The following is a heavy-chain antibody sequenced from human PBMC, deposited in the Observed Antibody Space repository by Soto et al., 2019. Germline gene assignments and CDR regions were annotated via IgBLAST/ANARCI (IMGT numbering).Heavy chain of an antibody. CDR2: LNANGGET. CDR1: GFNFNNYW. Sequence: VKLVESGGGLVQPGGSLRLSCVASGFNFNNYWMYWIRQTPGEGLVWVSRLNANGGETTYADSVRGRFTISRDNAKNTLYLQMDSLRADDTAVYYCARDRGPGGVDLWGQGTLVTVST. V-gene: IGHV3-74*03. D-gene: IGHD3-16*01. J-gene: IGHJ5*02. CDR3: ARDRGPGGVDL.